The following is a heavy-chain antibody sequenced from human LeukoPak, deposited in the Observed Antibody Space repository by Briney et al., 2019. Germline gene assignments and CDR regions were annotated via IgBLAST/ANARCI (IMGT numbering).Heavy chain of an antibody. CDR1: GGSISSSSYY. V-gene: IGHV4-39*07. J-gene: IGHJ3*02. CDR2: IYYSGST. CDR3: ARGPFNDAFYI. Sequence: SETLSLTCTVSGGSISSSSYYWGWIRQPPGKGLEWLGSIYYSGSTYYNPSLKSRVTISVDTSKNQFSLKLSSVTAADTAVYYCARGPFNDAFYIWGQGTMVTASS.